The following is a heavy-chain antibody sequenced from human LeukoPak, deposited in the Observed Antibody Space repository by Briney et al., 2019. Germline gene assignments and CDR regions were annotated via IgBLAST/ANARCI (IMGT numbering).Heavy chain of an antibody. CDR2: IHYSGNT. D-gene: IGHD1/OR15-1a*01. CDR3: ARLRPLLEQLLHFAFAP. Sequence: SETLSLTCSVSNAAITSPVWTWVRQPPGKGLEWIGHIHYSGNTNDNPSLNRRVTLSLDTSKNQFSLELTSVPAADPAIFYCARLRPLLEQLLHFAFAPWGQGTLVTVSS. J-gene: IGHJ5*02. CDR1: NAAITSPV. V-gene: IGHV4-59*11.